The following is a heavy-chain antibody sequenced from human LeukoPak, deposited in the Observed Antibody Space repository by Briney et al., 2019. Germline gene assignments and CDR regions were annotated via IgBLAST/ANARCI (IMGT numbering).Heavy chain of an antibody. CDR2: IYSSESI. CDR3: ARDRSSSYTRDWFDP. CDR1: GGSISGYY. D-gene: IGHD6-13*01. Sequence: SETLSLTCTVSGGSISGYYWSWIRQPAGKGLEWIGRIYSSESINYNPSLKSRVTMSIDASKNQFSLKLNSVTAADTAVYYCARDRSSSYTRDWFDPWGQGVLVTVSS. J-gene: IGHJ5*02. V-gene: IGHV4-4*07.